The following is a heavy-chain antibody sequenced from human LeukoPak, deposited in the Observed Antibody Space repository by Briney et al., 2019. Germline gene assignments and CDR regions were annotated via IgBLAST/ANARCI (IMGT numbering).Heavy chain of an antibody. CDR3: ARDTIYGDSAY. J-gene: IGHJ4*02. D-gene: IGHD4-17*01. Sequence: GGSLRLSCAASGFTFNDYEMNWVRQAPGKGLEWVSYIHSSGSPIYYADSVKGRFTISRDNAKSSLYLQMNSLRADDTAVYYCARDTIYGDSAYWGRGTQVTVSS. CDR1: GFTFNDYE. CDR2: IHSSGSPI. V-gene: IGHV3-48*03.